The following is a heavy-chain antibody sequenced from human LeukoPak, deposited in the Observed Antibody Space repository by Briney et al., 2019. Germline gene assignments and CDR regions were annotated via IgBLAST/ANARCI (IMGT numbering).Heavy chain of an antibody. Sequence: AGGSLRLSCAASGFTFSSCAMSWVRQAPGKGLEWVSFIRYDGSNEYYADSVKGRFTISRDNSKNTQSLQMNSLRAEDTAVYYCAKDDDWGRYKHWGQGTLVTVSS. CDR3: AKDDDWGRYKH. CDR2: IRYDGSNE. CDR1: GFTFSSCA. J-gene: IGHJ1*01. V-gene: IGHV3-30*02. D-gene: IGHD3-16*01.